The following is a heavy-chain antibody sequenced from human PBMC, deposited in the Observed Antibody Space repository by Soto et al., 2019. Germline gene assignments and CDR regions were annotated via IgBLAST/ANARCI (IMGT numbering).Heavy chain of an antibody. D-gene: IGHD6-13*01. J-gene: IGHJ4*02. CDR2: INAGNGNT. CDR1: GYTFTSYA. Sequence: ASVKVSCKASGYTFTSYAMHWVRQAPGQRLEWMGWINAGNGNTKYSQKFQGRVTITADKSTSTAYMELSSLRSEDTAVYYCALRGGSIAAAGSRGVDYWGQGTLVTVSS. CDR3: ALRGGSIAAAGSRGVDY. V-gene: IGHV1-3*01.